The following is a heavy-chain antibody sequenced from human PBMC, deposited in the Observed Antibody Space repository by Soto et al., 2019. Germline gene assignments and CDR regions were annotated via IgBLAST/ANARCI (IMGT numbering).Heavy chain of an antibody. CDR2: IGPDGSEK. Sequence: GGSLRLSCAASGFTFGNYWVSWVRQAPGKGLAWVASIGPDGSEKDYVDSVKGRFTISRDNAKNSLFLQMNSLRAEDTAVYYCASWGSYSSGWTDAFDIWGHGTMVTVSS. D-gene: IGHD6-19*01. CDR3: ASWGSYSSGWTDAFDI. CDR1: GFTFGNYW. V-gene: IGHV3-7*05. J-gene: IGHJ3*02.